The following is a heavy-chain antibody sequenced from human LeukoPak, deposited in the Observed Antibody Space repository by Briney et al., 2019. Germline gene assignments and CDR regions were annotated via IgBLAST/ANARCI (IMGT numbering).Heavy chain of an antibody. V-gene: IGHV3-48*04. CDR3: ARDISSSWEAFDY. D-gene: IGHD6-13*01. CDR2: IRTSGTNT. Sequence: GGSLRLSCAASGFTFSFSMNWVRQAPGKGLEWVSYIRTSGTNTDYTGSVKGRFTISGDNAKNSLYLQMNSLRAEDTAVYYCARDISSSWEAFDYWGQGTLVTVSS. CDR1: GFTFSFS. J-gene: IGHJ4*02.